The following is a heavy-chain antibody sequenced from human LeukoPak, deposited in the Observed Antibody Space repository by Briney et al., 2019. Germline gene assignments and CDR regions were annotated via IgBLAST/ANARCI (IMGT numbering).Heavy chain of an antibody. Sequence: AGGSLRLSCAASGFTFSDYYMSWIRQAPGKGLEWVSYISSSGSTIYYADSVEGRFTISRDNAKNSLYLQMNSLRAEDTAVYYCASGGCSSTSCYTYNWFDTWGQGTLVTVSS. D-gene: IGHD2-2*02. CDR1: GFTFSDYY. J-gene: IGHJ5*02. CDR2: ISSSGSTI. CDR3: ASGGCSSTSCYTYNWFDT. V-gene: IGHV3-11*01.